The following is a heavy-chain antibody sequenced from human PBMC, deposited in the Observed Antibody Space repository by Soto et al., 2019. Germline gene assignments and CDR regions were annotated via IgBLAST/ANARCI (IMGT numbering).Heavy chain of an antibody. CDR3: ASHGGRGLWAYYYYYGMDV. CDR1: GGSISSSSYY. CDR2: IYYSGST. V-gene: IGHV4-39*01. J-gene: IGHJ6*02. Sequence: ETLSLTCTVSGGSISSSSYYWGWIRQPPGKGLEWIGSIYYSGSTYYNPSLKSRVTISVDTSKNQFSLKLSSVTAADTAVYYCASHGGRGLWAYYYYYGMDVWGQGTTV. D-gene: IGHD3-16*01.